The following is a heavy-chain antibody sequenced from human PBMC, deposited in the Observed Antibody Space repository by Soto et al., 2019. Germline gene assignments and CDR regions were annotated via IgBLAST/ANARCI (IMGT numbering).Heavy chain of an antibody. Sequence: PSETLSLTCTVSGGSISSGDYYWSWIRQPPGKGLEWIGYIYYSGSTYYNPSLKSRVTISVDTSKNQFSLKLSSVTAADTAVYYCAREPRRIYYDSSGYSMGDWFDPWGQGTLVTVSS. CDR3: AREPRRIYYDSSGYSMGDWFDP. CDR1: GGSISSGDYY. D-gene: IGHD3-22*01. J-gene: IGHJ5*02. V-gene: IGHV4-30-4*01. CDR2: IYYSGST.